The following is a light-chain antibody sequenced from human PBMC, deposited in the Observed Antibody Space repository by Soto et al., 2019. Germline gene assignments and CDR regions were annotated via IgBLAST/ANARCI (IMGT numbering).Light chain of an antibody. CDR1: QSLVSSDGNTY. J-gene: IGKJ1*01. CDR2: KVS. V-gene: IGKV2-30*01. Sequence: VVLTQSPLSLPVTLGQPASISCTSSQSLVSSDGNTYLNWFHQRPGQSPRRLIYKVSDRDSGAPDRFSGGGSGTEFTLRISRVEAEDVGVYYCMQGTHWPWTFGQGTRVEIK. CDR3: MQGTHWPWT.